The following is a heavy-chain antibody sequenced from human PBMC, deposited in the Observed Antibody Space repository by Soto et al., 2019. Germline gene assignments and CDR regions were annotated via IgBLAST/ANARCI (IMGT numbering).Heavy chain of an antibody. D-gene: IGHD6-13*01. V-gene: IGHV3-48*03. CDR3: ARNWYIDYGLDV. Sequence: GGSLRLSCAASGFMFSNYKMNWVRQAPGKGLEWISDISSSGRATSYADSVRGRFTIWRDNAKNSVYLQMESLSVEDTAVYYCARNWYIDYGLDVWGQGTTVTVSS. CDR2: ISSSGRAT. J-gene: IGHJ6*02. CDR1: GFMFSNYK.